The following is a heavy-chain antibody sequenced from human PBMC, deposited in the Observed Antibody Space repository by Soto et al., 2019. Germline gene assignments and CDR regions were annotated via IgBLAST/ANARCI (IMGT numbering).Heavy chain of an antibody. D-gene: IGHD1-1*01. CDR2: IYPGDSDA. CDR1: GYTFSTYR. CDR3: ARRFGTSLASYYFDY. Sequence: PGESLKIYCMVAGYTFSTYRIAWVRQMPGKGLEWMGNIYPGDSDARYSPTSQGQVTISADKSINTAYLQWSSLKASDTAIYFCARRFGTSLASYYFDYWGQGTQVT. V-gene: IGHV5-51*01. J-gene: IGHJ4*02.